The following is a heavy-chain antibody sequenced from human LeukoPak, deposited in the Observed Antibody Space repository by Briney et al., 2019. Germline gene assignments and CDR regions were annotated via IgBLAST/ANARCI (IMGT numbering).Heavy chain of an antibody. Sequence: GGSLRLSCAASGFTVSSNYMSWVRQAPGKGLEWVSVIYSGGSTYYADSVKGRFTISRHNSKNTLYLQMNSLRAEDTAVYYCASGLSKRHNYYYYGMDVWGQGTTVTVSS. CDR3: ASGLSKRHNYYYYGMDV. V-gene: IGHV3-53*04. D-gene: IGHD2/OR15-2a*01. J-gene: IGHJ6*02. CDR2: IYSGGST. CDR1: GFTVSSNY.